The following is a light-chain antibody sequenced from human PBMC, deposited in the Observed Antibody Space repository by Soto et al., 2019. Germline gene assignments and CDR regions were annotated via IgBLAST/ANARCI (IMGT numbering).Light chain of an antibody. CDR1: SSDVGGYNY. J-gene: IGLJ2*01. V-gene: IGLV2-8*01. CDR2: EVS. CDR3: SSFAGSNNFEVV. Sequence: QSVLTQPPSASGSPGQSVTISCTGSSSDVGGYNYVSWYQQHPGQAPKLMIYEVSMRPSGVPDRFSGSKSGNTAYLTVSGLQAEDEADYYCSSFAGSNNFEVVFGGGTKVTVL.